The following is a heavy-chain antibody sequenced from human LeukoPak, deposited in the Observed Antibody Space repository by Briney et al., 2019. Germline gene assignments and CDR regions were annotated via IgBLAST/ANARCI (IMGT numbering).Heavy chain of an antibody. CDR1: GGTFSSYT. Sequence: ASVKVSCKASGGTFSSYTISWVRQAPGQGLEWMGGIIPIFGTANYAQKFQGRVTITADESTSTAYMELSGLRSEDTAVYYCARESRYDFWSGYYLDYWGQGTLVTVSS. J-gene: IGHJ4*02. CDR2: IIPIFGTA. D-gene: IGHD3-3*01. V-gene: IGHV1-69*13. CDR3: ARESRYDFWSGYYLDY.